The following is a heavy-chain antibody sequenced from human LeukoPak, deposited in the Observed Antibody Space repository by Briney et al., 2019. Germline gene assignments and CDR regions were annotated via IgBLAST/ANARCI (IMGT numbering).Heavy chain of an antibody. CDR2: INHSGST. CDR3: ARREIAEALWVY. CDR1: GGSFSGYY. D-gene: IGHD6-19*01. Sequence: TSETLSLTCAVYGGSFSGYYWSWIRQPPGKGLEWIGEINHSGSTNYNPSLKSRVTISVDTSKNQFSLKLSSVTAADTAVYYCARREIAEALWVYWGQGTLVTVSS. V-gene: IGHV4-34*01. J-gene: IGHJ4*02.